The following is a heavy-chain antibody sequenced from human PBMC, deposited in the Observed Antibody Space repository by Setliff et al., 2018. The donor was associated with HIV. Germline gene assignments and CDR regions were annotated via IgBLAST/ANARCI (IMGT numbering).Heavy chain of an antibody. V-gene: IGHV3-49*04. CDR2: IRSKAYGGTT. CDR3: TAMGVEVVSYYYGMDV. D-gene: IGHD2-2*01. J-gene: IGHJ6*02. CDR1: GFTFGDYT. Sequence: GGSLRLSCTASGFTFGDYTMSWVRQAPGKGLEWVGFIRSKAYGGTTEYAASVKGRFTISRDDSKSLAYLQMNSLKTEDTAVYYCTAMGVEVVSYYYGMDVWGQGTTVTVSS.